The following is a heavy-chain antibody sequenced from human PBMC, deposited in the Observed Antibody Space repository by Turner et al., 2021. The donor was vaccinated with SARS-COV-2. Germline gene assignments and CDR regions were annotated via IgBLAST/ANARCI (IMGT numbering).Heavy chain of an antibody. Sequence: QVRLVESGGGVVQPGRSLRLSCLASRFTFSSHGMHWVRQAPGKGLEWVAAISYDGSSKFYADFVKGRFTISRDDSSNTVYVEINSLRPEDTAVFYCAKDDGGLATTTYGMDVWGQGTTVTVSS. CDR3: AKDDGGLATTTYGMDV. V-gene: IGHV3-30*18. CDR1: RFTFSSHG. CDR2: ISYDGSSK. J-gene: IGHJ6*02. D-gene: IGHD3-16*01.